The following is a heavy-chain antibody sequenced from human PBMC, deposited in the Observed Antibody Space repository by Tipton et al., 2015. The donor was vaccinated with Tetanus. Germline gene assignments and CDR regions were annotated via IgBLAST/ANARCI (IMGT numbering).Heavy chain of an antibody. CDR3: TKGGFRGALNPGFDS. V-gene: IGHV3-9*01. J-gene: IGHJ5*01. CDR2: ITSSGGPI. Sequence: SLRLSCAASGFNFDDYAMHWVRQAPGKGLEWVSGITSSGGPIGYAESVKGRFTISRDNARNSLYLEMNSLRPEDTAFYYCTKGGFRGALNPGFDSWGQGTLVTVSS. CDR1: GFNFDDYA. D-gene: IGHD1-26*01.